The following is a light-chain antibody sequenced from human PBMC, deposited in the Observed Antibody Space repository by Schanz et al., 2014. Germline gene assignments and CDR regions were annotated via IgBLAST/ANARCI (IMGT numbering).Light chain of an antibody. V-gene: IGKV3-15*01. CDR3: QQYNNWYT. Sequence: EIVLTQSPGTLSLSPGERATLSCRASQSVSSSYLAWYQQKPGQAPRLLIYRASTRATGIPARFSGSGSGTEFTLTISSLQSEDFAVYYCQQYNNWYTFGQGTKLEIK. CDR2: RAS. J-gene: IGKJ2*01. CDR1: QSVSSSY.